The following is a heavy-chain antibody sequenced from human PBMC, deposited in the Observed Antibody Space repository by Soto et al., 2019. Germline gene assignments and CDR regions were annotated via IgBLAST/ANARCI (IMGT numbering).Heavy chain of an antibody. Sequence: GGSVRLSCAASGFTFSSYWMSWVRQAPGKGLEWVANIKQEGSEKYYVDSVKGRFTISRDNAKNSLYLQMNSLGAEDTAVYYCAREREGDYSGYDYFDYWGQGTLVTVSS. CDR2: IKQEGSEK. J-gene: IGHJ4*02. CDR1: GFTFSSYW. V-gene: IGHV3-7*03. CDR3: AREREGDYSGYDYFDY. D-gene: IGHD5-12*01.